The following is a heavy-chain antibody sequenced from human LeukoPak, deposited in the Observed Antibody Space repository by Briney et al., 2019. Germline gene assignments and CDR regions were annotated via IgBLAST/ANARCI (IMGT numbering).Heavy chain of an antibody. J-gene: IGHJ3*02. CDR1: GGSISSYY. Sequence: PSETLSLTCTVSGGSISSYYWSWIRQPPGKGLEWIGYIYYSGSTNYNPSLKSRVTISVDTSKNQFSLKLSSATAADTAVYYCARQIRWSAFDIWGQGTMVTVSS. D-gene: IGHD1-26*01. CDR3: ARQIRWSAFDI. V-gene: IGHV4-59*08. CDR2: IYYSGST.